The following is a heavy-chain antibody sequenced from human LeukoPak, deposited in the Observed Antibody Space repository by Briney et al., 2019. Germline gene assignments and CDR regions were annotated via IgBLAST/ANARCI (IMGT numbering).Heavy chain of an antibody. CDR3: ALYLRVRGDY. D-gene: IGHD3-10*01. CDR1: GFSFSSYW. Sequence: GGSLRLSCVASGFSFSSYWMYWVRQAPGKGLVWVSRINSDGSRTNYADSVKGRFTISRDNAKNTLYLQMNSLRAEDTAVYYCALYLRVRGDYWGQGTLVSVSS. V-gene: IGHV3-74*01. J-gene: IGHJ4*02. CDR2: INSDGSRT.